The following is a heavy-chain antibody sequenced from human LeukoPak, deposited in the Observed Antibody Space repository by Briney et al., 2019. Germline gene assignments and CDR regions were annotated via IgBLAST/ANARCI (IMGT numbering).Heavy chain of an antibody. CDR3: ARDPTNTSGRHAYFDY. Sequence: GASVKVSCKASGYTFTGYYMHWVRQAPGQGLEWMGWINPNSGGTNYAQKFQGRVTMTRDTSISTAYMELRSLRSDDTAVYYCARDPTNTSGRHAYFDYWGQGTLVTVSS. J-gene: IGHJ4*02. CDR1: GYTFTGYY. CDR2: INPNSGGT. V-gene: IGHV1-2*02. D-gene: IGHD6-19*01.